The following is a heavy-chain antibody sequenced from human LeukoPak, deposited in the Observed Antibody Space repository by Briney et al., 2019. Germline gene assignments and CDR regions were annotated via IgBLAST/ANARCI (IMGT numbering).Heavy chain of an antibody. CDR3: ARGRTVTIGY. CDR2: INHSGST. D-gene: IGHD4-17*01. CDR1: GGSFSGYY. Sequence: SETLSLTCAVYGGSFSGYYWSWIRQPPGKGLEWIGEINHSGSTNYNPSLKSRVTISVDTSKNQFSLKLSSVAAADTAVYYCARGRTVTIGYWGQGTLVTVSS. V-gene: IGHV4-34*01. J-gene: IGHJ4*02.